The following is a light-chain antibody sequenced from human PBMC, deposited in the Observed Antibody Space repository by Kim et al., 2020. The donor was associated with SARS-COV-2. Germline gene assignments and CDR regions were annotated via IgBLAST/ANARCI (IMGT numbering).Light chain of an antibody. CDR2: DVT. Sequence: GQSITISCTGTSGDVGSYNLVSWYQQHPGKAPKLMIYDVTRRPSGVSNRFSCSKSGNAASLTISGLQAEDEADYHCCSYAGSGTWVFGGGTQLTVL. V-gene: IGLV2-23*02. CDR3: CSYAGSGTWV. J-gene: IGLJ3*02. CDR1: SGDVGSYNL.